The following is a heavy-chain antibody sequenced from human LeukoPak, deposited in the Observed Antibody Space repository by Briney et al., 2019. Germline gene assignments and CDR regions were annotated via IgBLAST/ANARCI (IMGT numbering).Heavy chain of an antibody. J-gene: IGHJ4*02. D-gene: IGHD6-13*01. CDR2: ISGSGGST. CDR3: AKGDSSSYFDY. V-gene: IGHV3-23*01. CDR1: GFTVSSNY. Sequence: GGSLRLSCAASGFTVSSNYMSWVRQAPGKGLEWVSAISGSGGSTYYADSVKGRFTISRDNSKNTLYLQMNSLRAEDTAVYYCAKGDSSSYFDYWGQGTLVTVSS.